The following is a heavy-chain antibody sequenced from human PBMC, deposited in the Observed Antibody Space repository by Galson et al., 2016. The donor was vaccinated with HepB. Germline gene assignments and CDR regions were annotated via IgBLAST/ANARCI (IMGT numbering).Heavy chain of an antibody. CDR2: IYGDGST. CDR3: ARGHSIIRGVYDY. D-gene: IGHD3-10*01. CDR1: NFSVISNY. Sequence: SLRLSCADSNFSVISNYMSWFRQAPGKGLEWVSIIYGDGSTYYADSGKGRFTVSRDNSKNTLFLQMNTLRADDTAVYYCARGHSIIRGVYDYWGQGTLVTVSS. V-gene: IGHV3-53*01. J-gene: IGHJ4*02.